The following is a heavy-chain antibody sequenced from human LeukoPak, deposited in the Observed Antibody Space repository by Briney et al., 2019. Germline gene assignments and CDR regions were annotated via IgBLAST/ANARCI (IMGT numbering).Heavy chain of an antibody. Sequence: SEALSLTCTVSGVSISSSNYYWGWIRQPPGKGLEWIGSIYYSGSTYYNPSLKSRVTISVDTSKNQFSLKLSSVTAADTAVYYCARQLYSYGAYFDYWGQGTLVTVSS. D-gene: IGHD5-18*01. CDR1: GVSISSSNYY. J-gene: IGHJ4*02. V-gene: IGHV4-39*01. CDR2: IYYSGST. CDR3: ARQLYSYGAYFDY.